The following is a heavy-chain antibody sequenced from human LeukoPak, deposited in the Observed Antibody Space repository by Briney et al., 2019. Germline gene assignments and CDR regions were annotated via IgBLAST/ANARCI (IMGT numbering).Heavy chain of an antibody. J-gene: IGHJ6*02. D-gene: IGHD1-26*01. CDR2: INSVGTKT. Sequence: GSLELSWSTLGFAFPALDMEWVPQAPGKGLEGVSLINSVGTKTYYADSVRGRFTVSRDNSKNSLYLQMNSPRTEDTALYYCATWAFYHGLDVWGQGSTVTISS. CDR3: ATWAFYHGLDV. V-gene: IGHV3-43*02. CDR1: GFAFPALD.